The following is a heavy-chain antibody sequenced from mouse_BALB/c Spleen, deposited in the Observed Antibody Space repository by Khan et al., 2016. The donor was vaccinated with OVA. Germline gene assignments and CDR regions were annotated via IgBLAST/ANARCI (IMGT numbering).Heavy chain of an antibody. CDR3: ARSVTITTVVATDFDY. D-gene: IGHD1-1*01. Sequence: VQLMESGPGLVKPSQSLSLTCTVTGYSITSDYAWNWIRQFPGNKLEWMGYISYSGRTSYNPSLKSRISITRDTSKNQFFLQLNSVTTEDTATYYCARSVTITTVVATDFDYWGQGTTLPVSS. CDR2: ISYSGRT. CDR1: GYSITSDYA. J-gene: IGHJ2*01. V-gene: IGHV3-2*02.